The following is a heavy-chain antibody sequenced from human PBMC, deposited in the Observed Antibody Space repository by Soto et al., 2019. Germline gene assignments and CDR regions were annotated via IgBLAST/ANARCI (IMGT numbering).Heavy chain of an antibody. V-gene: IGHV4-4*02. CDR2: IYHSGST. CDR3: ATHYYDSSGYPPRAFDI. CDR1: GGCISSSNW. Sequence: PSETLSLTCAVSGGCISSSNWWSWVRQPPGKGLEWIGEIYHSGSTNYNPSLKSRVTISVDKSKNQFSLKLSSVTAADTAVYYCATHYYDSSGYPPRAFDISGQGTMVT. D-gene: IGHD3-22*01. J-gene: IGHJ3*02.